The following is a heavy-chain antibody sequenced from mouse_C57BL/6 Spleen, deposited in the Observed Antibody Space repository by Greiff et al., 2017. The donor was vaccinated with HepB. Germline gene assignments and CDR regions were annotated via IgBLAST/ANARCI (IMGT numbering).Heavy chain of an antibody. V-gene: IGHV1-85*01. CDR1: GYTFTSYD. Sequence: VQLQQSGPELVKPGASVKLSCKASGYTFTSYDINWVKQRPGQGLEWIGWIYPRDGSTKYNEKFKGKATLTVDTSSRTAYMELHSLTSEDSAVYFCARELNYYGSSYEAWFAYWGQGTLVTVSA. CDR3: ARELNYYGSSYEAWFAY. CDR2: IYPRDGST. D-gene: IGHD1-1*01. J-gene: IGHJ3*01.